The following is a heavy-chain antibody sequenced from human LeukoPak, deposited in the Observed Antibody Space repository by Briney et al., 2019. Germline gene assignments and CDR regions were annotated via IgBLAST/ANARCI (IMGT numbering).Heavy chain of an antibody. J-gene: IGHJ4*02. CDR3: AREDGGHFDY. V-gene: IGHV4-38-2*02. CDR2: IYHSGST. CDR1: GYSISSGYY. D-gene: IGHD4-23*01. Sequence: SETLSLTCAVSGYSISSGYYWGWIRQPPGKGLEWIGSIYHSGSTYYNPSLKSRVTISVDTSKNQFSLKLSSVTAADTAVYYCAREDGGHFDYWGQGTLVTVSS.